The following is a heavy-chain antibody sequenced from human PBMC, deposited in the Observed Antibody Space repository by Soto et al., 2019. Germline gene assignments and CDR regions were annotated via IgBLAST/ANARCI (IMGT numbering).Heavy chain of an antibody. CDR1: GYTFFTYD. Sequence: ASVKVSCKASGYTFFTYDISWVRQAPGQGLEWMGWISTKNGHTNYSQNLQGRATMTTDTSTSTAYLELRNLSSDDTAVYFCARDHVPWFDPWGQGALVTVSS. V-gene: IGHV1-18*01. J-gene: IGHJ5*02. CDR3: ARDHVPWFDP. D-gene: IGHD3-10*02. CDR2: ISTKNGHT.